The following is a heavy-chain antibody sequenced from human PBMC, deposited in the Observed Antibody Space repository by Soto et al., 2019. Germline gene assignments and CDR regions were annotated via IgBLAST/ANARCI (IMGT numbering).Heavy chain of an antibody. D-gene: IGHD3-3*01. CDR3: ARVQDSSYDFWSGYLGYGMEV. V-gene: IGHV1-2*04. CDR2: INPNSGGT. Sequence: ASVKVSCKASGYTFTGYYMHWVRQAPGQGLEWMGWINPNSGGTNYAQKFQGWVTMTRDTSISTAYMELSRLRSDDTAVYYCARVQDSSYDFWSGYLGYGMEVWGQGATVTVSS. CDR1: GYTFTGYY. J-gene: IGHJ6*02.